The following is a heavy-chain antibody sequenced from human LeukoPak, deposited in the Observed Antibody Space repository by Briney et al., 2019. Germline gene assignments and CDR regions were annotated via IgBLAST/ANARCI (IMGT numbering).Heavy chain of an antibody. CDR3: ATHDYGDSTSDY. J-gene: IGHJ4*02. Sequence: GGSLRLSCAASGFTFDSFAMSWVRQAPGKGLEWVSSLSASGNRKHYADSVKGRFTISRDNAKNSLYLQMNSLRAEDTAVYYCATHDYGDSTSDYWGQGTLVTVSS. V-gene: IGHV3-23*01. CDR2: LSASGNRK. CDR1: GFTFDSFA. D-gene: IGHD4-17*01.